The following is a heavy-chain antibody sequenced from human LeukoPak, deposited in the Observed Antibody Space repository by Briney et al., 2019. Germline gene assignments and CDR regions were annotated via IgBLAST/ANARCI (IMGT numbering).Heavy chain of an antibody. CDR2: IKQDGSEK. CDR1: GFTFSSYW. Sequence: GGSLRLSCAASGFTFSSYWMTWVRQAPGKGLEWVANIKQDGSEKYYVDSVKGRFTISRDNAENSLYLQMNSLRVEDTAFYYCARDLAYSRLDYWGQGMLVTVSS. V-gene: IGHV3-7*01. CDR3: ARDLAYSRLDY. D-gene: IGHD5-18*01. J-gene: IGHJ4*02.